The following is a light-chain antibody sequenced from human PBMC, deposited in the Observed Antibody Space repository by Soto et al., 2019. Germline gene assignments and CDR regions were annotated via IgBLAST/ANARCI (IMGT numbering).Light chain of an antibody. Sequence: QSVLTQPASVSGSPGQSITISCTGISSDVGGYNYVSWYQQHPGKAPKLMIYDVSNRPSGVSNHFSGSKSGNTASLTISGLQAEDEADYYCSSYTTSTTVVFGGGTKVTVL. V-gene: IGLV2-14*03. J-gene: IGLJ2*01. CDR3: SSYTTSTTVV. CDR2: DVS. CDR1: SSDVGGYNY.